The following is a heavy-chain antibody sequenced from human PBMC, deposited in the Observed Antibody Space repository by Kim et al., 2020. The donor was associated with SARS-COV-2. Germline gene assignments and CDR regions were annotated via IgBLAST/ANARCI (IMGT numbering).Heavy chain of an antibody. Sequence: GGSLRLSCAGSGFTFRTYWMHWVRQAPGKGLVWVSNINSDGSWTNYADSVKGRFTISRDNAKNTLYLQMNSLRDEDTAIYYCTRGWLTTSCPSDYWGQGT. J-gene: IGHJ4*02. CDR1: GFTFRTYW. CDR3: TRGWLTTSCPSDY. V-gene: IGHV3-74*01. CDR2: INSDGSWT. D-gene: IGHD2-2*01.